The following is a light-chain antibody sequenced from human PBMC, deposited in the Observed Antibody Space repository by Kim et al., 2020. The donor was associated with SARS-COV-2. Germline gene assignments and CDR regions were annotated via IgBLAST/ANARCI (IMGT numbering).Light chain of an antibody. CDR3: QAWDSSTVV. V-gene: IGLV3-1*01. Sequence: SYELTQPPSVSVSPGQTARITCSGDKLGDKYACWYQQKPGQSPVLVIYKDSKRPSGIPERFSGSNSGNTATLTISGTQAMDEADYYCQAWDSSTVVFGGGTQLTVL. CDR2: KDS. CDR1: KLGDKY. J-gene: IGLJ2*01.